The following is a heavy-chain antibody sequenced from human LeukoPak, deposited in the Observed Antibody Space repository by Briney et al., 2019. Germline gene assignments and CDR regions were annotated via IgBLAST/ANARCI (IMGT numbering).Heavy chain of an antibody. V-gene: IGHV4-34*01. Sequence: SETLSLTCAVYGGSFSGYYWSWIRQPPGKGLEWIGEINHSGSTNYNPSLKSRVTISVDTSKNQFSLKLSSVTAADTAVYYCASSTYDILTGAFDYWGQGTLVTVSS. CDR3: ASSTYDILTGAFDY. J-gene: IGHJ4*02. CDR1: GGSFSGYY. D-gene: IGHD3-9*01. CDR2: INHSGST.